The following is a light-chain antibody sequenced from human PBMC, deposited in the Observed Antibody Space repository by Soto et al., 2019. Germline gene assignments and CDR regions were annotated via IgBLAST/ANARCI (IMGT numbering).Light chain of an antibody. CDR2: STY. V-gene: IGKV1-17*01. CDR3: QHLNSYLRAT. J-gene: IGKJ2*01. Sequence: DIQMTQSPSSLSASVGDRVTITCRASQDIGNDLGWYQQKPGKAPKRLIYSTYSLQTGVPSRFSGSGSGTEFSLTISSLQPEDSATYYCQHLNSYLRATFGQGTKLEIK. CDR1: QDIGND.